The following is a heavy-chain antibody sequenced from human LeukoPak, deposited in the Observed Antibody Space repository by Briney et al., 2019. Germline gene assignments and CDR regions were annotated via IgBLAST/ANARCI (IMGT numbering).Heavy chain of an antibody. CDR2: ISGSGGST. V-gene: IGHV3-23*01. CDR1: GFTFSSYA. CDR3: AKEEGSHYYDSSGYYSFDY. J-gene: IGHJ4*02. Sequence: GRSLRLSCAASGFTFSSYAMSWVRQAPGKGLEWVSAISGSGGSTYYADSVKGRFTISRDNSKNTLYLQMNSLRAEDTAVYYCAKEEGSHYYDSSGYYSFDYWGQETLVTVSS. D-gene: IGHD3-22*01.